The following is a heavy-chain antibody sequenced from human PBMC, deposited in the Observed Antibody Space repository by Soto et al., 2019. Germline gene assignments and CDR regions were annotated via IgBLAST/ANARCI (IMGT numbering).Heavy chain of an antibody. V-gene: IGHV3-23*01. J-gene: IGHJ4*02. CDR1: AFTFSTYA. CDR2: ISGSGGST. Sequence: GGSLRLSCAPSAFTFSTYAMTWVRQAPGKGLEWVSAISGSGGSTYYADSVKGRFTISRDNSKNTLYLQMNSLRAEDTAVYYCAKDYDGEFDYWGQGTLVTISS. CDR3: AKDYDGEFDY. D-gene: IGHD3-10*01.